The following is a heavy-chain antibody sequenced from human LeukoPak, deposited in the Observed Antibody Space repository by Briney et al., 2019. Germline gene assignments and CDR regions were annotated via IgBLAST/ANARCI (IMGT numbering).Heavy chain of an antibody. J-gene: IGHJ3*02. D-gene: IGHD3-9*01. CDR3: ATDTADKNDGFDI. V-gene: IGHV1-24*01. CDR2: FDPEHGET. Sequence: ASVKVSCKVSGYMFNELSMHWVRQAPGKGPEWMGGFDPEHGETVYAENFQGRVTLTEDTFTETAYMDLSSLRSEDTAVYYCATDTADKNDGFDIWGQGTMVTVSS. CDR1: GYMFNELS.